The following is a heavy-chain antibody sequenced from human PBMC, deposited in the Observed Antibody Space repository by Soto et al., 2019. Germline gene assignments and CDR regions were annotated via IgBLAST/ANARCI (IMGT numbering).Heavy chain of an antibody. J-gene: IGHJ4*02. CDR1: GGTFSSYT. D-gene: IGHD2-2*01. Sequence: ASVKVSCKASGGTFSSYTISWVRQAPGQGLEWMGRIIPILGIANYAQKFQGRVTITADKSTSTAYMELSSLRSEDTAVYYCARESVVVVPAAMDYWGQGTLVTVSS. V-gene: IGHV1-69*04. CDR2: IIPILGIA. CDR3: ARESVVVVPAAMDY.